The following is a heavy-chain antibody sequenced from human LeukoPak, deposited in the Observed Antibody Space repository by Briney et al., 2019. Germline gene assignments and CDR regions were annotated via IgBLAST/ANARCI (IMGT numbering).Heavy chain of an antibody. J-gene: IGHJ3*02. CDR2: IYYSGST. Sequence: SETLSLTCTVSGGSISSYYWSWIRQPPGKGLEWIGYIYYSGSTNYNPSLKSRVTISVDTSKNQFSLKLSSVTAADTAVYYCAREKKRRNYCDSVAAFDIWGQGTMVTVSS. CDR3: AREKKRRNYCDSVAAFDI. D-gene: IGHD3-22*01. CDR1: GGSISSYY. V-gene: IGHV4-59*12.